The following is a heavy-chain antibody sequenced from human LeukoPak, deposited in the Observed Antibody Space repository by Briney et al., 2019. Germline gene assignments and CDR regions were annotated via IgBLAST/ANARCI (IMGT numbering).Heavy chain of an antibody. CDR3: ARGTMGSSWYFSRNWFDP. J-gene: IGHJ5*02. Sequence: SETLSLTCAVYGGSFSGYYWNWIRQPPGKGLEWIGEINNSGSTNYNPSLKSRVTISRDTSKNQFSLKLSSVTAADTAVYYCARGTMGSSWYFSRNWFDPWGQGTLVTVSS. D-gene: IGHD6-13*01. CDR2: INNSGST. CDR1: GGSFSGYY. V-gene: IGHV4-34*01.